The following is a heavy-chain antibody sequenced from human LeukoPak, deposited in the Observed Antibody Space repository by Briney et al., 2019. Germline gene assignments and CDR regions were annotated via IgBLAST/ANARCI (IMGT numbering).Heavy chain of an antibody. CDR3: ARTYSSSWYGVVY. D-gene: IGHD6-13*01. CDR1: GFTVSSNY. Sequence: GGSLRLSCAASGFTVSSNYMSWVRQAPGKGLEWVSAISGSGGSTYYADSVKGRFTISRDNSKNTLYLQMNSLRAEDTAVYYCARTYSSSWYGVVYWGQGTLVTVSS. J-gene: IGHJ4*02. V-gene: IGHV3-23*01. CDR2: ISGSGGST.